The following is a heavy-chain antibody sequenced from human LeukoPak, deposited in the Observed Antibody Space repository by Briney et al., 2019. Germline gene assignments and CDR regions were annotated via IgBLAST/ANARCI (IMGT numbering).Heavy chain of an antibody. CDR1: GFTFSSYE. D-gene: IGHD3-10*02. CDR2: SSSSGSTI. J-gene: IGHJ6*04. V-gene: IGHV3-48*03. CDR3: AELAITMIGGV. Sequence: GGSLRLSCAASGFTFSSYEMNWVRQAPGKGLEWVSYSSSSGSTISYADSVNGRFTISRDNAKHSLYLQMNSQTAEDTAVYYCAELAITMIGGVWGKGTTVTISS.